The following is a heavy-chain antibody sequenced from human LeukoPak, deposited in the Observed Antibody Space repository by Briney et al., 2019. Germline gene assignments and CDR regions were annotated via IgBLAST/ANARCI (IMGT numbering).Heavy chain of an antibody. CDR2: VNHSGST. CDR3: AGLDYYYYGMDV. D-gene: IGHD5-12*01. CDR1: GGPFSGYS. V-gene: IGHV4-34*01. J-gene: IGHJ6*02. Sequence: SETLSLTCAVHGGPFSGYSWNWIRQPPGMGLEWIGEVNHSGSTNYNPSLKSRVTISVDTSKNQFSLKLSSVTAADTAVYYCAGLDYYYYGMDVWGQGTTVTVSS.